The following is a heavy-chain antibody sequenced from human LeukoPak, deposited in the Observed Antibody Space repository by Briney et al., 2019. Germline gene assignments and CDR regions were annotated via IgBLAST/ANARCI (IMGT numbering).Heavy chain of an antibody. CDR2: IYTSGST. Sequence: PSETLSLTCTVSGGSISSGSYYWSWIRQPAGKGLEWIGRIYTSGSTNYNPSLKSRVIISVDTSKNQFSLKLSSVTAADTAVYYCARDYYGSGSSVFDPWGQGTLVTVSS. CDR1: GGSISSGSYY. CDR3: ARDYYGSGSSVFDP. J-gene: IGHJ5*02. D-gene: IGHD3-10*01. V-gene: IGHV4-61*02.